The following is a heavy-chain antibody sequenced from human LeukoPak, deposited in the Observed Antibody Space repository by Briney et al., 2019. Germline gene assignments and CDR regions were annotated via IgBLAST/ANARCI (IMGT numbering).Heavy chain of an antibody. V-gene: IGHV1-8*02. J-gene: IGHJ6*03. D-gene: IGHD1-26*01. Sequence: ASLKPSCKASGYTFTSYDINRVPQAAGPGLEWMGWMNPNSGNTGYAQKFQGRVTMTRNTSISTAYMELSSLRSEDTAVYYCARSRSYRNYYYYMDVWGKGTTVTISS. CDR2: MNPNSGNT. CDR3: ARSRSYRNYYYYMDV. CDR1: GYTFTSYD.